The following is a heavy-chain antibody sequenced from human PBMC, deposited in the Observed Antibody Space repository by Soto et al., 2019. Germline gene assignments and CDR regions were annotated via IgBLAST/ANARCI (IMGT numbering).Heavy chain of an antibody. J-gene: IGHJ6*02. CDR2: ISAYNGNT. D-gene: IGHD2-2*03. CDR1: GYTFTSYG. V-gene: IGHV1-18*01. Sequence: GASVKVSCKASGYTFTSYGISWVRQAPGQGLEWMGWISAYNGNTNYAQKLQGRVTMTTDTSTSTAYMELSSLRSDDTAVYYCARMDWQPGRYYGMDVWGQGTTVTVSS. CDR3: ARMDWQPGRYYGMDV.